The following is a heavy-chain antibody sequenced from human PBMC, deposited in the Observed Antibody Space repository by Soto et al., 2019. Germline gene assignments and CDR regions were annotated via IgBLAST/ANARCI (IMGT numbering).Heavy chain of an antibody. J-gene: IGHJ4*02. D-gene: IGHD2-2*01. CDR3: AAGADSTRNLAPYYLDF. CDR2: IHYSGTT. Sequence: PSETLSLTCTVSGGSMRNYFWTWIRQPPGKGLEWIGYIHYSGTTSFFPSYNPSLRSRVTISEDTSKNQFSLKLLSVTTADTAVYFCAAGADSTRNLAPYYLDFWGQGTLVTVSS. V-gene: IGHV4-59*01. CDR1: GGSMRNYF.